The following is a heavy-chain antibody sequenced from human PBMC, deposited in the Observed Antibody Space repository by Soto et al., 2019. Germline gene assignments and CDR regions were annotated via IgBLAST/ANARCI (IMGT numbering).Heavy chain of an antibody. Sequence: GGSLRLSCAASGFTFSSYWMSWVRQAPGKGLEWVANIKQDGSEKYYVDSVKGRFTISRDNAKNSLYLQMNSLRAEDTAVYYCARDDSSWYNYGMDVWGQGTTVTVSS. CDR3: ARDDSSWYNYGMDV. CDR1: GFTFSSYW. CDR2: IKQDGSEK. D-gene: IGHD6-13*01. J-gene: IGHJ6*02. V-gene: IGHV3-7*01.